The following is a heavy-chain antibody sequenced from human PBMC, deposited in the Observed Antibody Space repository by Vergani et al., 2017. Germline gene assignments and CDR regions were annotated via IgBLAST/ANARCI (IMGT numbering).Heavy chain of an antibody. D-gene: IGHD6-19*01. J-gene: IGHJ4*02. V-gene: IGHV4-39*01. CDR2: IYYSGST. Sequence: QLQLQESGPGLVKPSETLSLTCTVSGGSISSSSYYWGWIRQPPGKGLEWIGSIYYSGSTYYNPSLKSRVTISVDTSKNPFSLKLSSVTAADTAVYYCASVIAVAGQRRFDYWGQGTLVTVSS. CDR3: ASVIAVAGQRRFDY. CDR1: GGSISSSSYY.